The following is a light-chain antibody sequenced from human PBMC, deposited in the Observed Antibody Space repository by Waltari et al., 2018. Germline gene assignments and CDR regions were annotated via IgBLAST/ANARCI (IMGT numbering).Light chain of an antibody. CDR3: ASWDDSLNGHWV. Sequence: QSVLTQPPSASGTPGQRVTISCSGSASNIGGNLVNWYQQLPGKAPKLLSCRGDRRPSGGPDGCYGSKAGTSASLAISGLQSEDEADYFCASWDDSLNGHWVVGGGTKVTVL. J-gene: IGLJ3*02. V-gene: IGLV1-44*01. CDR1: ASNIGGNL. CDR2: RGD.